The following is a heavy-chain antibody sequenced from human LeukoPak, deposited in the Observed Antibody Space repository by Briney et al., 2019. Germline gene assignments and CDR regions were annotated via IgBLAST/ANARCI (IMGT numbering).Heavy chain of an antibody. CDR1: GFTFTSYA. CDR2: ISGSGGST. J-gene: IGHJ4*02. CDR3: AKGTYYDFWSGPDY. D-gene: IGHD3-3*01. V-gene: IGHV3-23*01. Sequence: GGSLRLSCAASGFTFTSYAMSWVRQAPGKGLEWVSAISGSGGSTYYTDSVKGRFTISRDNSKNTLYLQMNSLRAEDTAVYYCAKGTYYDFWSGPDYWGQGTLVTVSS.